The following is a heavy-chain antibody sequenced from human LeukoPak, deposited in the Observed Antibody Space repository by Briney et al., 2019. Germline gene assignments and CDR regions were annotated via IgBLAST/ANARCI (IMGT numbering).Heavy chain of an antibody. Sequence: PGGSPRLSCAASGFIFSNYAMHWVRQAPGKGLEWVALISSDGSKTYHADSVKGRFSISRDNSKNTLYLRLNSLRAEDTSVYYCARESTYWYDSGSSGPHYFDYWGQGTLVTVSS. D-gene: IGHD3-10*01. CDR2: ISSDGSKT. V-gene: IGHV3-30*01. CDR1: GFIFSNYA. CDR3: ARESTYWYDSGSSGPHYFDY. J-gene: IGHJ4*02.